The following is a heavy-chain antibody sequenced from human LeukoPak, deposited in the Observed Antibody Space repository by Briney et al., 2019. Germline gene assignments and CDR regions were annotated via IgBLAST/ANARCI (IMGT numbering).Heavy chain of an antibody. Sequence: SQILSLTCTVSGGSISSDSYYWSWIRQPAGKGLEWIGRIYTSGSTNYNPSLKSRVTISVDTSKNQFSLKLSSVTAADTAVYYCASARPPNWFDPWGQGTLVTVSS. CDR3: ASARPPNWFDP. V-gene: IGHV4-61*02. J-gene: IGHJ5*02. CDR1: GGSISSDSYY. CDR2: IYTSGST.